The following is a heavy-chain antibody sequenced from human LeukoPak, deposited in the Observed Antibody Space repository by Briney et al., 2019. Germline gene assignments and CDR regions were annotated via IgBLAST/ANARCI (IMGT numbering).Heavy chain of an antibody. CDR3: ARDIGYSGYDTFDY. V-gene: IGHV3-66*01. D-gene: IGHD5-12*01. CDR2: IYSGDNT. J-gene: IGHJ4*02. CDR1: GFSVSNNY. Sequence: GGSLRLSCAASGFSVSNNYMNWVRQAPGKGLEWVSVIYSGDNTYYADSVKGRFTISRDNSKNTVYLQMNSLRAEDTAVYYCARDIGYSGYDTFDYWGQGTLVTVSS.